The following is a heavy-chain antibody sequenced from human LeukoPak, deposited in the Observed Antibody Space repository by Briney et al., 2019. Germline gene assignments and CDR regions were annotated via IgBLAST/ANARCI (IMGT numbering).Heavy chain of an antibody. CDR1: GGIFRSYA. Sequence: GASVKVSCKASGGIFRSYAFSWVRQAPGQGLEWMGRIIPVFGTTIYAQKFQGRVTITADEYTRIAYMELTSLRSDDTAVYYCARGTGTGSDLADWGQGTPVTVS. J-gene: IGHJ4*02. D-gene: IGHD1-26*01. CDR2: IIPVFGTT. V-gene: IGHV1-69*13. CDR3: ARGTGTGSDLAD.